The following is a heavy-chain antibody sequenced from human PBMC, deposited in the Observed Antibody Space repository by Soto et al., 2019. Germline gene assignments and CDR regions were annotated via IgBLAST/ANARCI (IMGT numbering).Heavy chain of an antibody. D-gene: IGHD2-2*01. V-gene: IGHV5-51*01. CDR1: GYSFTNYW. Sequence: PGESLKISCKGSGYSFTNYWIGWVRQMPGKGLEWMGIIYPGDSNTRYSPSFQGQVTISADKSISTAYLRWSSLKASDTAMYYCARLSVPAADNWFDPWGQGTLVTVSS. CDR2: IYPGDSNT. CDR3: ARLSVPAADNWFDP. J-gene: IGHJ5*02.